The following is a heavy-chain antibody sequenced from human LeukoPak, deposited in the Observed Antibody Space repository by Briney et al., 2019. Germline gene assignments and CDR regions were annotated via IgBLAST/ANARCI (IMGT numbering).Heavy chain of an antibody. V-gene: IGHV3-23*01. CDR3: AKGTMFRGLIILNFYYYMDV. CDR2: ISGSGGSA. J-gene: IGHJ6*03. D-gene: IGHD3-10*01. Sequence: GGSLRLSCAASGFTFSSYAMIWVRQAPGKGLEWVSAISGSGGSAYYADSVKGRFTISRDNSKNTLYLQMNSLRAEDTAVYFCAKGTMFRGLIILNFYYYMDVWGKGTTVTVSS. CDR1: GFTFSSYA.